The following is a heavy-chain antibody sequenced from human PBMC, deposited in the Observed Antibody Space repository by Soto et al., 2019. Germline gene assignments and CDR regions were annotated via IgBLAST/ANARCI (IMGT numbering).Heavy chain of an antibody. Sequence: QVQLVESGGGVVQPGRSLRLSCAASGFTFSSYGMHWVRQAPGKGLEWVAVISYDGSNKYYADSVKGRFTISRDNSKNTLYLQMNRLRAEDTAVYYCAKDLRRVYYYYYGMDVWGQGTTVTVSS. J-gene: IGHJ6*02. CDR3: AKDLRRVYYYYYGMDV. CDR1: GFTFSSYG. CDR2: ISYDGSNK. V-gene: IGHV3-30*18.